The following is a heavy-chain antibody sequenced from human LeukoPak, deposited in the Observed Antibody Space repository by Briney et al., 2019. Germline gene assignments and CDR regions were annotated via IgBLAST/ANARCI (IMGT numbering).Heavy chain of an antibody. CDR1: GDSISSGDYY. D-gene: IGHD3-22*01. CDR3: ARGPYKYDSSGCFDY. J-gene: IGHJ4*02. V-gene: IGHV4-61*02. Sequence: PSETLSLTCTVSGDSISSGDYYCSWIRQPAGMGLEWIGRIYTSGSTNYNPSLKSRVTISVDTSKNQFSLKLSSVTAADTAVYYCARGPYKYDSSGCFDYWGQGTLVTVSS. CDR2: IYTSGST.